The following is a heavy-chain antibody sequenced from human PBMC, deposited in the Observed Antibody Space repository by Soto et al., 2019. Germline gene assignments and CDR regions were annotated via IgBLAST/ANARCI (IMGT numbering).Heavy chain of an antibody. Sequence: SYTLSLTFNFSGGSIVDGYYCCCTRHHPGNFLYLIFYIYYICYTYYTPSLESRVAIGVDKSHNQFSLRLRSVTAADTAVYFCAGQTLDSSGQFMRPPYAFDIWGQGTMVNV. V-gene: IGHV4-31*03. CDR2: IYYICYT. J-gene: IGHJ3*02. D-gene: IGHD3-22*01. CDR1: GGSIVDGYY. CDR3: AGQTLDSSGQFMRPPYAFDI.